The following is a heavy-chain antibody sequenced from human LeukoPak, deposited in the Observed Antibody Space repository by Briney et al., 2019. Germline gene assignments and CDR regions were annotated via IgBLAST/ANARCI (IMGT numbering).Heavy chain of an antibody. J-gene: IGHJ4*02. CDR1: GFTFSSYG. Sequence: GGSLRLSCAASGFTFSSYGMHWVRQAPGKGLEWAAVISYDGSNKYYADSVKGRFTISRDNSKNTLYLQMNSLRAEDTAVYYCANPTGPAAGTLPGYWGQGTLVTVSS. CDR2: ISYDGSNK. V-gene: IGHV3-30*18. D-gene: IGHD6-13*01. CDR3: ANPTGPAAGTLPGY.